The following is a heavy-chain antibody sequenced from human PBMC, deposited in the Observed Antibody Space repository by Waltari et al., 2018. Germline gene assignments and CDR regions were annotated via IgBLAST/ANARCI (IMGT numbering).Heavy chain of an antibody. CDR1: GGSISSYY. Sequence: QVQLQESGPGLVKPSETLSLTCTVSGGSISSYYWSWIRQPPGKGLEWIGYIYTSGSTTYNPSLKSRVTISVDTSKNQFSLKLSSVTAADTAVYYCAREKAKRGCGGDCYSRGFDYWGQGTLVTVSS. CDR3: AREKAKRGCGGDCYSRGFDY. J-gene: IGHJ4*02. D-gene: IGHD2-21*01. V-gene: IGHV4-4*09. CDR2: IYTSGST.